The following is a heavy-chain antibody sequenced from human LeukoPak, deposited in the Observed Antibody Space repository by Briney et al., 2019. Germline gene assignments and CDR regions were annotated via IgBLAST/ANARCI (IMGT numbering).Heavy chain of an antibody. CDR1: GFTFSSYS. CDR2: ISSSSSYI. D-gene: IGHD6-19*01. J-gene: IGHJ6*03. V-gene: IGHV3-21*01. Sequence: GGSLRLSCAASGFTFSSYSMNWVRQAPGKGLEWVSSISSSSSYIYYADSVKGRFTISRDNAKNSLYLQMNSLRAEDTAVYYCARERAVALVDYYYYMDVWGKGTTVTVPS. CDR3: ARERAVALVDYYYYMDV.